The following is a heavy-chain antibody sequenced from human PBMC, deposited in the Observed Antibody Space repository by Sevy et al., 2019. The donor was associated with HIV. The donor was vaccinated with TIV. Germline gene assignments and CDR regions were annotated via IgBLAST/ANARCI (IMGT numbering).Heavy chain of an antibody. CDR2: ISSSSSYI. CDR1: GFTFSSYS. Sequence: GGSLRLSCAASGFTFSSYSMNWVRQAPGKGLEWVSSISSSSSYIYYADSVKGRFTISRDNAKNSLYLQMNSLRAEDTAVYYCARDNIVQMVYAPTGRNAFDIWGQGTMVTVSS. CDR3: ARDNIVQMVYAPTGRNAFDI. D-gene: IGHD2-8*01. V-gene: IGHV3-21*01. J-gene: IGHJ3*02.